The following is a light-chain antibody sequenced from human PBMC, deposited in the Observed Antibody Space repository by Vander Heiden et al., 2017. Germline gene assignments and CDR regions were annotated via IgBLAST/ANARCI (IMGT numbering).Light chain of an antibody. Sequence: EIVLTQSPATLSLSPGERATLSCRASQSVSSYLAWYQQQPGQAPRLLNSASAKRATGIPARFSGSGSGTDFTLTISSLEPEDFAVYYCQQRSNWLTFGGGTKVEIK. CDR2: ASA. J-gene: IGKJ4*01. CDR3: QQRSNWLT. CDR1: QSVSSY. V-gene: IGKV3-11*01.